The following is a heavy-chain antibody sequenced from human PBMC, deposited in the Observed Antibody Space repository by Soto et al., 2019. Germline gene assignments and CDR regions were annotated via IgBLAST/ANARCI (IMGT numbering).Heavy chain of an antibody. D-gene: IGHD5-18*01. CDR3: ARVEAANLQVWLPCYYYGMDG. V-gene: IGHV3-7*01. Sequence: EVQLVESGGGLVQPGGSLRLSCAASGFTFSSYWMSWVRQAPGKGLEWVANIKQDGSEKYYVDSVKGRFTISRDNAKNSLYRQMNSLRAEDTAVYYCARVEAANLQVWLPCYYYGMDGWGQGTTVTVSS. CDR1: GFTFSSYW. J-gene: IGHJ6*02. CDR2: IKQDGSEK.